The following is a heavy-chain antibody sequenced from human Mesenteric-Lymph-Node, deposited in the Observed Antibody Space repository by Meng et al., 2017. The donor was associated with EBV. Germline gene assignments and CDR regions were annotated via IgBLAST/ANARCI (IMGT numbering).Heavy chain of an antibody. CDR3: ARSYSNDYYFDY. D-gene: IGHD4-11*01. Sequence: QVHLVKSGAEVKKPGASVKASCKVSGYTLTDLSMHWVRQAPGKGLEWMGGIIPIFGTANYAQKFQGRVTITADESTSTAYMELSSLRSEDTAVYYCARSYSNDYYFDYWGQGTLVTVSS. V-gene: IGHV1-69*13. J-gene: IGHJ4*02. CDR2: IIPIFGTA. CDR1: GYTLTDLS.